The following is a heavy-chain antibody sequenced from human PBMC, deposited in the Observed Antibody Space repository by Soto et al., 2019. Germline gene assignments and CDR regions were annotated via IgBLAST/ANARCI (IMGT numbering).Heavy chain of an antibody. D-gene: IGHD2-2*02. J-gene: IGHJ6*02. Sequence: QVQLVQSGAAVSKPGSSVKVSCKASGGTFGIYAIGWVRQAPGQGLEWMGGIIPAFGTTKNAQKFQDRVNMTADESTNTVSMGLRGLRFSVTAVYYGARFPRQMLYGPTRNGMDVWGQGTTLIVSS. V-gene: IGHV1-69*01. CDR1: GGTFGIYA. CDR2: IIPAFGTT. CDR3: ARFPRQMLYGPTRNGMDV.